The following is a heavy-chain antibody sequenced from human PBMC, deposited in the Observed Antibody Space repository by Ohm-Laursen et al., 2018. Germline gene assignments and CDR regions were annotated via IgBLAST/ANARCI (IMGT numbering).Heavy chain of an antibody. J-gene: IGHJ4*02. CDR3: ARGSRATMIVVVISAFDY. CDR1: GFTFSSYE. CDR2: ISSSGSTI. D-gene: IGHD3-22*01. Sequence: SLRLSCAASGFTFSSYEMNWVRQAPGKGLEWVSYISSSGSTIHYADSVKGRFTISRDNAKNSLYLQMNSLRAEDTAVYYCARGSRATMIVVVISAFDYWGQGTLVTVSS. V-gene: IGHV3-48*03.